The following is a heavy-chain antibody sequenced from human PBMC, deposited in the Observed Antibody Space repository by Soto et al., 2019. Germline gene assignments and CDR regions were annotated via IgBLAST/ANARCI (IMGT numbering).Heavy chain of an antibody. V-gene: IGHV1-3*01. CDR2: INAGNGNT. D-gene: IGHD3-10*01. Sequence: ASVKVSCKASGYTFTSYAMHWVGQAPGRRLEWMGWINAGNGNTKYSQKFQGRVTITRDTSASTAYMELSSLRSEDTAVYYCARVGGITMVRRVIITPYGMDVWGQGTKVTVSS. J-gene: IGHJ6*02. CDR1: GYTFTSYA. CDR3: ARVGGITMVRRVIITPYGMDV.